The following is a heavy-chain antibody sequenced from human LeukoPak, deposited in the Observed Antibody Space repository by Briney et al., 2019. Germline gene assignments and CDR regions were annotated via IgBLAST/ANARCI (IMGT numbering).Heavy chain of an antibody. D-gene: IGHD2-21*01. V-gene: IGHV1-3*01. J-gene: IGHJ4*02. Sequence: ASGKVSCKASGYTFTKYVVHWVRQAPGQRPEWRGWINAGNGDTKYSQKFQDRVTITRDTSANTAYMELSSLTSEDTALYYCARDDCGDTCYPGGYWGQGTLVTVSS. CDR2: INAGNGDT. CDR3: ARDDCGDTCYPGGY. CDR1: GYTFTKYV.